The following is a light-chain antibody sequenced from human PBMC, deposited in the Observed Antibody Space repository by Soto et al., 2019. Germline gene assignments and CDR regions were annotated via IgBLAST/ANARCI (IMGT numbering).Light chain of an antibody. CDR2: AAS. Sequence: DIQMTQSPSSLSASVGDRVTITCRASESISSYLNWYQQRPGKAPKLLIYAASSLQSGVPSRFSCSGSGTDFSLTISNLQPEDLATYFCQQTYSNSLYTFGQGTSLDIK. V-gene: IGKV1-39*01. CDR1: ESISSY. J-gene: IGKJ2*01. CDR3: QQTYSNSLYT.